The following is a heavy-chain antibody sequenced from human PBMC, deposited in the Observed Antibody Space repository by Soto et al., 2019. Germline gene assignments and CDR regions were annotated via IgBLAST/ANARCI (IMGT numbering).Heavy chain of an antibody. CDR3: ARDMVTTGWFDS. CDR2: MYYSGSS. J-gene: IGHJ5*01. CDR1: GGSITNYY. Sequence: QVQLQESGPGLVKPSETLSLTCTVSGGSITNYYWSWMRQPPGKGLEWIGYMYYSGSSKYNPSLKSRVTIAVVTSKNHFSLRLNSVTTADSAVYYCARDMVTTGWFDSWGQGTLVTVSS. D-gene: IGHD2-21*02. V-gene: IGHV4-59*01.